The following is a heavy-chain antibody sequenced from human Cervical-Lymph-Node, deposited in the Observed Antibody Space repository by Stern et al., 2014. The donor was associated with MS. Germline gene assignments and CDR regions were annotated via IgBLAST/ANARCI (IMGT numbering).Heavy chain of an antibody. D-gene: IGHD6-6*01. CDR2: IHPGDSDT. J-gene: IGHJ6*02. V-gene: IGHV5-51*01. CDR1: GYTFSKNW. CDR3: ARHPPRRSSSDPNFGLDV. Sequence: VQLVQSGAEVKKPRDSLKISCKGSGYTFSKNWIAWVRQMPGKGLEWMGIIHPGDSDTRYSPSFQGQVPLSDHKSINTRYLQWNSLKASDTAIYYCARHPPRRSSSDPNFGLDVWGQGTTVTVSS.